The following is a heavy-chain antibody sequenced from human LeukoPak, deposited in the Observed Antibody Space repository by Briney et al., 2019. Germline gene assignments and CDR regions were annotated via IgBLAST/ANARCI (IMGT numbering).Heavy chain of an antibody. V-gene: IGHV5-51*01. CDR1: GYTFTSYD. D-gene: IGHD3-10*01. Sequence: KVSCKASGYTFTSYDINWVRQATGQGLEWMGIIYPGDSDTRYSPSFQGQVTISADKSISTAYLQWSSLKASDTAMYYCASPRVGSVADAFDIWGQGTMVTVSS. J-gene: IGHJ3*02. CDR2: IYPGDSDT. CDR3: ASPRVGSVADAFDI.